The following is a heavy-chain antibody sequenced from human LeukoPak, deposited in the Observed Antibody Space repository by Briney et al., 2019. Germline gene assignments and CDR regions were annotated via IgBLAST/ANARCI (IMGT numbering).Heavy chain of an antibody. CDR3: VRGPLSSGWYGGVVYFQH. CDR1: GGTFSSYA. J-gene: IGHJ1*01. D-gene: IGHD6-19*01. CDR2: IIPIFGTA. V-gene: IGHV1-69*13. Sequence: SVKVSCKASGGTFSSYAISWVRQAPGQGLEWMGGIIPIFGTANYAQKFQGRVTITADESTSTAYMELSSLRSEDTAVYYCVRGPLSSGWYGGVVYFQHWGQGTLVTVSS.